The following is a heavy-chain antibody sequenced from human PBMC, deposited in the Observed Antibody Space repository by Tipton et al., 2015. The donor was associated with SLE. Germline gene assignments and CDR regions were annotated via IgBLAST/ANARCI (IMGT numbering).Heavy chain of an antibody. CDR2: ISYDGSHK. V-gene: IGHV3-30*18. D-gene: IGHD3-22*01. CDR3: AKGSDSSGYVFDY. J-gene: IGHJ4*02. Sequence: SLRLSCAASGFTFTRFAMSWVRLAPGRGLEWVALISYDGSHKYYADSLKGRFTISRDNSKNTLYLQMTSLRVEDTAVYYCAKGSDSSGYVFDYWGQGTLLTVSS. CDR1: GFTFTRFA.